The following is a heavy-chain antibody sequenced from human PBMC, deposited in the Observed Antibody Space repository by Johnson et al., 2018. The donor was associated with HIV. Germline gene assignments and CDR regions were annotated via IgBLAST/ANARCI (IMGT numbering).Heavy chain of an antibody. Sequence: VQLVESGGGLVQPGRSLRLSCAASGFTFDDYAMHWVRQAPGKGLEWVSGINWNGGSTGYADSVKGRFNISRDKAKNSLYLQMNSLRPEDTAVYYCAKTPGDDWYYSEGSDAFDVWGQGTLVTVSS. D-gene: IGHD2-21*02. CDR2: INWNGGST. V-gene: IGHV3-9*01. CDR1: GFTFDDYA. J-gene: IGHJ3*01. CDR3: AKTPGDDWYYSEGSDAFDV.